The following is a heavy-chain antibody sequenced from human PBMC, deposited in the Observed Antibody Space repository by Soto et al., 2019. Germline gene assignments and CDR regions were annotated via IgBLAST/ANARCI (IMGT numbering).Heavy chain of an antibody. J-gene: IGHJ6*02. CDR1: GFTFSSYA. CDR2: ISGSGGST. Sequence: LRLSCAASGFTFSSYAMSWVRQAPGKGLEWVSAISGSGGSTYYADSVKGRFTISRDNSKNTLYRQMNSLRAEDTAVYYCAKDVGIVGSEILNYYYYGMDVWGQGTTVTVSS. CDR3: AKDVGIVGSEILNYYYYGMDV. V-gene: IGHV3-23*01. D-gene: IGHD1-26*01.